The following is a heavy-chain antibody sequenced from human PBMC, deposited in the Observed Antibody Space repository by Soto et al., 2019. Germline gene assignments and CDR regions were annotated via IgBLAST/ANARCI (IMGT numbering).Heavy chain of an antibody. J-gene: IGHJ4*02. CDR3: ARGISYRWVY. CDR1: GGSISNYY. V-gene: IGHV4-4*07. CDR2: IYTSGGT. Sequence: QVQLQESGPGLVKPSETLSLTCTVSGGSISNYYWSWIRQPAGKGLEWIGRIYTSGGTDYNPSLKSRVTMSVDKSNNQVSLELTSVAAADTAVYYCARGISYRWVYWGQGTLVTVSS. D-gene: IGHD3-16*02.